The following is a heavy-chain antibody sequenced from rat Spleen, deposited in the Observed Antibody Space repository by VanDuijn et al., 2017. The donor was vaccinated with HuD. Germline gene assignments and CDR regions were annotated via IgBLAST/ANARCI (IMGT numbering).Heavy chain of an antibody. CDR3: ARPLIGSYFDY. J-gene: IGHJ2*01. D-gene: IGHD5-1*01. Sequence: EVQLVESGGGLVQPGRSLTLSCAASGFTFSDFGMHWIRQAPTKGLEWVASISPSGGSTYYRDSVQGRVTISRDNAETTLYLQMDSLRSEDTATYYCARPLIGSYFDYWGQGVMVTVSS. CDR1: GFTFSDFG. V-gene: IGHV5-19*01. CDR2: ISPSGGST.